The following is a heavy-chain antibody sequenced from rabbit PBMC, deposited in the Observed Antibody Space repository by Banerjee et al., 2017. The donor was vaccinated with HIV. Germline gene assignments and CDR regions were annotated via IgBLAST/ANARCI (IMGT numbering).Heavy chain of an antibody. D-gene: IGHD6-1*01. CDR1: GFDFSSYG. V-gene: IGHV1S47*01. J-gene: IGHJ4*01. Sequence: QEQLVESGGGLVQPGGSLKLSCTVSGFDFSSYGVSWVRQAPGKGLEWIGYIDPIFNNTYYASWVNGRFTISSHNAQNTLYLQLNSLTTADTATYFCARNIDIYGYAGYIYALNLWGQGTLVTVS. CDR2: IDPIFNNT. CDR3: ARNIDIYGYAGYIYALNL.